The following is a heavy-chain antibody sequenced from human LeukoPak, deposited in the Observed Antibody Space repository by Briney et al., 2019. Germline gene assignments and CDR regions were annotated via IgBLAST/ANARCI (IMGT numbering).Heavy chain of an antibody. CDR2: ITGSSSPI. J-gene: IGHJ4*02. CDR1: GFTFSTYS. CDR3: TRDPHALDY. Sequence: GGSLRLSCAASGFTFSTYSMNWVRQAPGKGLEWVSYITGSSSPIYYADSVKGRFTVSRDNAKNSLYLQMNSLRDKDTAVYYCTRDPHALDYWGQGTLVTVSS. V-gene: IGHV3-48*02.